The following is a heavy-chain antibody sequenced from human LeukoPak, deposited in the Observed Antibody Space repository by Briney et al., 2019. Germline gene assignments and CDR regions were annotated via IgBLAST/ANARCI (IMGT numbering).Heavy chain of an antibody. V-gene: IGHV4-59*12. D-gene: IGHD4-17*01. CDR3: ARDDYGVPHNWFDP. CDR1: GGSISSYY. J-gene: IGHJ5*02. CDR2: IYYSGTT. Sequence: PSETLSLTCTVSGGSISSYYWSWIRQPPGKGLEWIGYIYYSGTTNYNPSLKSRVTMSVDTSKNQFSLKLSSVTAADTAVYYCARDDYGVPHNWFDPWGQGTLVTVSS.